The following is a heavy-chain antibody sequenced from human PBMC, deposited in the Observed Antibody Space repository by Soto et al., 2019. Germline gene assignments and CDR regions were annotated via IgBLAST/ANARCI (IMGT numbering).Heavy chain of an antibody. V-gene: IGHV3-23*01. D-gene: IGHD4-17*01. CDR2: IRSSGWT. Sequence: EVQLLESGGGLVQPGGSRRLSCVASGVIFSNYAMTWVRQAPGKGLEWVSSIRSSGWTSYGDTVKGRFTISRENSENTLYLEMNGLRDEDTAVYYCARDPNGDYIGAFEIWGQGIMVTVSS. CDR1: GVIFSNYA. J-gene: IGHJ3*02. CDR3: ARDPNGDYIGAFEI.